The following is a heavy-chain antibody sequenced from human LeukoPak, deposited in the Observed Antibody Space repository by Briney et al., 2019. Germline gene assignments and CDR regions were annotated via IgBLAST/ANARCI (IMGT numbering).Heavy chain of an antibody. CDR3: AREERQGFDY. V-gene: IGHV3-21*01. CDR2: IGTSSDSI. Sequence: GGSLRLSCAASDFTFSSYPMNWVRQAPGKGLEWVSSIGTSSDSIYYADSVKGRFTISRDNAKNSLYLQMNSLRVEDTAVYYCAREERQGFDYWGQGTLVTVSS. J-gene: IGHJ4*02. CDR1: DFTFSSYP. D-gene: IGHD1-1*01.